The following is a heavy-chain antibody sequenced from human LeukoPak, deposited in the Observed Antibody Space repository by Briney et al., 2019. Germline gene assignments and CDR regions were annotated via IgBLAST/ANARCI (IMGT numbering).Heavy chain of an antibody. D-gene: IGHD6-19*01. J-gene: IGHJ4*02. CDR3: ARAPAKFIAVAGHFDY. CDR2: IYTSGST. CDR1: GGSISSGSYY. Sequence: TLSLTCTVSGGSISSGSYYWSWIRQPAGKGLEWIGRIYTSGSTNYNPSLKSRVTISVDTSKNQFSLKLSSVTAADTAVYYCARAPAKFIAVAGHFDYWGQGTLVTVSS. V-gene: IGHV4-61*02.